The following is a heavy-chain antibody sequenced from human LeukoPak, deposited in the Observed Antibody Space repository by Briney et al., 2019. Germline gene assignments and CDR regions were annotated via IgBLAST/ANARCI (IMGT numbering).Heavy chain of an antibody. D-gene: IGHD4-23*01. CDR2: ISAGGRA. CDR1: GASIASGSYH. V-gene: IGHV4-61*02. Sequence: SDPLSLTCAISGASIASGSYHWYWSRLPAGSRPEYMGRISAGGRANYNPSLKSRLTISMDTSKNHVSLRLSSVTAADTALYFCTRGGHDYGGSFDTWGPGILVTVSS. J-gene: IGHJ5*02. CDR3: TRGGHDYGGSFDT.